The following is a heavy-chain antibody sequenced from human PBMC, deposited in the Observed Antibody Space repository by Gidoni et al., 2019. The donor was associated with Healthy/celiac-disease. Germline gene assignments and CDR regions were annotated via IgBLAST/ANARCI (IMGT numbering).Heavy chain of an antibody. CDR2: ISGSGGST. Sequence: VQPGGSLRLSCAASGFTFSSYAMSWVRQAPGKGLEWVSAISGSGGSTYYADSVKGRFTISRDNSKNTLYLQMNSLRAEDTAVYYCATRRLAAAGSFPFYGMDVWGQGTTVTVSS. CDR3: ATRRLAAAGSFPFYGMDV. D-gene: IGHD6-13*01. CDR1: GFTFSSYA. J-gene: IGHJ6*02. V-gene: IGHV3-23*01.